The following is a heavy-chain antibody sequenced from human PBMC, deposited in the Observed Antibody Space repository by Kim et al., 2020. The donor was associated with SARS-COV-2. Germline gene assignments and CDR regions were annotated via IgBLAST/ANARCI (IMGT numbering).Heavy chain of an antibody. V-gene: IGHV4-34*01. J-gene: IGHJ6*03. CDR1: GGSFSGYY. Sequence: SETLSLTCAVYGGSFSGYYWSWIRQPPGKGLEWIGEINHSGSTNYNPSLKSRVTISVDTSKNQFSLKLSSVTAADTAVYYCARARGDPSRLRLYYMDVWG. D-gene: IGHD3-16*01. CDR2: INHSGST. CDR3: ARARGDPSRLRLYYMDV.